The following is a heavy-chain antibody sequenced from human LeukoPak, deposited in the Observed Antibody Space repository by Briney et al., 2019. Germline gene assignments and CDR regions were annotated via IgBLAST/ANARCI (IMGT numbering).Heavy chain of an antibody. CDR3: AKRGVVIRGLLVIGYHQEAYHYDF. CDR2: ISERGGST. J-gene: IGHJ4*02. Sequence: PGGSLRLSCVVSGISLSNYAMTWVRQAPRKGLEWVSYISERGGSTTYADSVKGRFTISRDTSLNTLYLQMNNLRAEDTAVYFCAKRGVVIRGLLVIGYHQEAYHYDFWGQGVLVTVSS. V-gene: IGHV3-23*01. CDR1: GISLSNYA. D-gene: IGHD3-10*01.